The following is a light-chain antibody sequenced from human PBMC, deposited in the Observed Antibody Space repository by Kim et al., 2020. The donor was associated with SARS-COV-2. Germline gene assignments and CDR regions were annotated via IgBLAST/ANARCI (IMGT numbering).Light chain of an antibody. V-gene: IGLV1-47*01. Sequence: RVTLSCSGRDSNIGENYVYWFQQLPGAAPKLLIYRSFQRPSGAPDRFSGSKSGTSASMAISGLRSEDEADYYCATWDDSLSGVVFGGGTQLTVL. CDR1: DSNIGENY. J-gene: IGLJ2*01. CDR3: ATWDDSLSGVV. CDR2: RSF.